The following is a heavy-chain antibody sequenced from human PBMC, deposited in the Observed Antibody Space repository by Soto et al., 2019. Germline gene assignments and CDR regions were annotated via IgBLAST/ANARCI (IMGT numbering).Heavy chain of an antibody. CDR3: ARERAAFDS. D-gene: IGHD2-15*01. CDR1: GFTFISYA. V-gene: IGHV3-23*01. Sequence: EVQLLQSGGGLVQPGGSLGLSCGASGFTFISYAMSWVRHVPGKGLEWISSISGSGANTWYAGSVQGRFIISRDNPKSTVSLHMRSLRVEDTAIYYCARERAAFDSWGQGTLVTVSS. CDR2: ISGSGANT. J-gene: IGHJ4*02.